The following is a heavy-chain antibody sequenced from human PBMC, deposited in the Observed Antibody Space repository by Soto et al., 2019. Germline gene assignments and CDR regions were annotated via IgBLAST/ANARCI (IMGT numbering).Heavy chain of an antibody. V-gene: IGHV1-8*01. J-gene: IGHJ6*03. Sequence: ASVKVSCKASGYTFTSYDINWVRQATGQGLEWMGWMNPNSGNTGYAQKFQGRVTMTRNTSISTAYMELSSLRSEDTAVYYCAREILYIFYPELEYYYYMSVCGQGSTVPVYS. D-gene: IGHD3-9*01. CDR1: GYTFTSYD. CDR2: MNPNSGNT. CDR3: AREILYIFYPELEYYYYMSV.